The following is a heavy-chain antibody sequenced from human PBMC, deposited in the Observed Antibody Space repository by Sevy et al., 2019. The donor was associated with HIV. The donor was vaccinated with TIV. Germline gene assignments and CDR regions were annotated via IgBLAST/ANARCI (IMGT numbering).Heavy chain of an antibody. CDR2: ISYDGSNK. CDR1: GFTFSSYA. D-gene: IGHD3-22*01. Sequence: GGSLRLSCAASGFTFSSYAMHWVRQAPGKGLEWVAVISYDGSNKYYADSVKGRFTISRDNSKNTLYLQMISLRAEDTAVYYCAREKGSSGYYYSYYFDYWGQGTLVTVSS. J-gene: IGHJ4*02. CDR3: AREKGSSGYYYSYYFDY. V-gene: IGHV3-30-3*01.